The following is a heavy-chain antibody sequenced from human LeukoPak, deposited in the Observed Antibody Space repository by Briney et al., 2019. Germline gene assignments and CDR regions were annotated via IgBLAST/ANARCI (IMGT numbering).Heavy chain of an antibody. J-gene: IGHJ4*02. CDR3: ARESTGGFDY. CDR1: GGSISSGSYY. V-gene: IGHV4-61*02. CDR2: IYTSGST. D-gene: IGHD1-26*01. Sequence: SETLSLTCTVSGGSISSGSYYWSWIRQPAGKGLEWIGRIYTSGSTNYNPSLKSRVTMSVDTSKNQFSLKLSSVTAADTAVYYCARESTGGFDYWGQGTLVTVSS.